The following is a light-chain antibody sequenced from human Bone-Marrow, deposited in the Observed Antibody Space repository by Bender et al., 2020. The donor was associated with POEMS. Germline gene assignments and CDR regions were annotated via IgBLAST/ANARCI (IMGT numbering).Light chain of an antibody. Sequence: QSALTQPASVSGSPGQSITVSCTGTSSDVGSYNLVSWYQQHPGKAPELMIYNVNKRPSGVPDRFSGSKSGNTASLTISGLQAEDEADYYCCSYAGSNGLIFGGGTKLTVL. CDR2: NVN. V-gene: IGLV2-23*02. CDR1: SSDVGSYNL. CDR3: CSYAGSNGLI. J-gene: IGLJ2*01.